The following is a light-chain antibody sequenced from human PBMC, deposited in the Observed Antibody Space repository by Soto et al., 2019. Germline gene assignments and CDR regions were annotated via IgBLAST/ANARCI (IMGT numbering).Light chain of an antibody. V-gene: IGKV3-20*01. CDR2: GAS. Sequence: EIVLTQYPGTLPLSPGERSTLSCRASQSVSSSYLAWYQQKPGQAPRLLIYGASSRATGIPDRFSGSGSGTDFTLTISRLEPEDFAVYYCQQDGSSPHTFGGGTKVDNK. J-gene: IGKJ4*01. CDR3: QQDGSSPHT. CDR1: QSVSSSY.